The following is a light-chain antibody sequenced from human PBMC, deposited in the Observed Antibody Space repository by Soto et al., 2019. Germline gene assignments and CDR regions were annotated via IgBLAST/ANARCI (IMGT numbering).Light chain of an antibody. CDR3: QQLNSYPIT. CDR1: QGISSY. V-gene: IGKV1-9*01. CDR2: AAS. Sequence: DIQLTQSPSSLSASVGDRVTITCRASQGISSYLAWYQQKPGKAPKLPIYAASTLQSGVPSRFSGSGSGTDFTLTISSLQPEDFATYYCQQLNSYPITFGQGTRLEIK. J-gene: IGKJ5*01.